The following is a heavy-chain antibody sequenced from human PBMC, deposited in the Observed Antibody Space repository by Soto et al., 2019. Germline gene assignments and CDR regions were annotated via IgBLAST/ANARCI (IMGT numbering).Heavy chain of an antibody. D-gene: IGHD6-6*01. CDR2: IYPGDSDT. CDR3: ARSSSSGYYYYGMDV. Sequence: GESLKISCKGSGYSFTSYRIGWVRQMPGKGLEWMGIIYPGDSDTRYSPSFQGQVTISADKSISTAYLQWSSLKASDTAMHYCARSSSSGYYYYGMDVWGQGTTVTVSS. CDR1: GYSFTSYR. V-gene: IGHV5-51*01. J-gene: IGHJ6*02.